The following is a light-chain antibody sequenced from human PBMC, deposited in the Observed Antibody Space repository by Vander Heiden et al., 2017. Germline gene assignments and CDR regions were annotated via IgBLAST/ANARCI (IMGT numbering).Light chain of an antibody. J-gene: IGLJ2*01. CDR3: QSWDTSNVV. CDR1: KLGDRF. CDR2: QDT. V-gene: IGLV3-1*01. Sequence: SYELTQPPSVSVSPGQTASITCSGHKLGDRFASWYQQKPGQSPVLVIYQDTERPSGIPERFSGSNSGNTATLTISGTQAMDEADYYCQSWDTSNVVLGGGTKLTVL.